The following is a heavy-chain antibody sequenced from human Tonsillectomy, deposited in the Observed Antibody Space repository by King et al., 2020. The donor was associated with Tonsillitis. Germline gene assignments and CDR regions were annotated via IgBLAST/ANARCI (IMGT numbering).Heavy chain of an antibody. CDR3: ARGWFSSELDY. J-gene: IGHJ4*02. V-gene: IGHV3-74*01. CDR1: GFTFSTYW. CDR2: IKSDGSST. D-gene: IGHD3-9*01. Sequence: VQLVESGGGLVQPGGSLRLSCAASGFTFSTYWMHWVRQAPGKGLVWVSRIKSDGSSTTYADSVKGRFTISRDNARNTLYLQINSLRVEDTAVYYCARGWFSSELDYWGQGTLVTVSS.